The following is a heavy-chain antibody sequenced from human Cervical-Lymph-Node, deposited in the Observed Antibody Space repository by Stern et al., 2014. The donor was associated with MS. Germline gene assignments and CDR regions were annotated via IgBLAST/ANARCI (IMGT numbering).Heavy chain of an antibody. J-gene: IGHJ4*02. CDR1: GYNFLDHA. CDR2: INGGPGTT. CDR3: ARQPDYSDFLDF. D-gene: IGHD4-11*01. V-gene: IGHV1-3*01. Sequence: QVQLGQSGAEVKKPGASMTISCKTSGYNFLDHAIHWVRQAPGQRLEWMGWINGGPGTTKYSQKFQGRVSFTRDKAASAAYMDLSSLSPDDTAVYYCARQPDYSDFLDFWGQGTLVTVSS.